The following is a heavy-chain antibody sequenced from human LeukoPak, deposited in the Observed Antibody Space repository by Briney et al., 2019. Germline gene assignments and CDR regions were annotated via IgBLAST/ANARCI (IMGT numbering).Heavy chain of an antibody. CDR1: GGSINSGTYY. J-gene: IGHJ4*02. Sequence: SETLSLTCTISGGSINSGTYYWSWIRQPAGKGLEWIGRIYTSGSTNYNPSLKSRVTISIDTNNQFSLKLTSVTAADTAVYYCARGGRYFDWLLWWYDWGQGTLVTVSS. V-gene: IGHV4-61*02. CDR2: IYTSGST. CDR3: ARGGRYFDWLLWWYD. D-gene: IGHD3-9*01.